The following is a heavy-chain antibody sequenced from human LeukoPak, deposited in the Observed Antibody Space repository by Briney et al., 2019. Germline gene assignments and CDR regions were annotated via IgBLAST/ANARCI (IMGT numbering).Heavy chain of an antibody. CDR1: GFTFGDYS. J-gene: IGHJ4*02. D-gene: IGHD3-10*01. V-gene: IGHV3-49*04. CDR3: SRDGLDYYGSGSYRGFDY. CDR2: IRTKDFGGTT. Sequence: GGSLRLSCTASGFTFGDYSMSWVRQAPGKGLEYIGFIRTKDFGGTTEYAASVKGRFTISRDDSKSIAYLQIHSLQSEDTAVYYCSRDGLDYYGSGSYRGFDYWGQGTLVTVSS.